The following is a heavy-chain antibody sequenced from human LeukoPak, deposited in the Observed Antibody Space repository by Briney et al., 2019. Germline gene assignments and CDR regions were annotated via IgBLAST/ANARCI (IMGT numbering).Heavy chain of an antibody. Sequence: ASVKLSCKASGYTFGAHYIHWLRQAPGQGLEYMGWINPSAGDTRFAEWSKGRVTLSRDTATTTLFMELNRLTVGDPAVYFCARGMNSSSESFYVWDQGTMVVVSS. CDR1: GYTFGAHY. D-gene: IGHD3-22*01. J-gene: IGHJ3*01. V-gene: IGHV1-2*02. CDR2: INPSAGDT. CDR3: ARGMNSSSESFYV.